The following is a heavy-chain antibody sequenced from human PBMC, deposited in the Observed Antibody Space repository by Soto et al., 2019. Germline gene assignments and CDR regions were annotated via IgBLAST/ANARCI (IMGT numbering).Heavy chain of an antibody. D-gene: IGHD1-26*01. CDR2: MNPNGGNT. CDR3: AREVGDNRFDY. J-gene: IGHJ4*02. V-gene: IGHV1-8*01. Sequence: QVQLVQSGAEVKKPGASVKVSCKASGYTFTSYDINWLRQATGQGLEWMGWMNPNGGNTGYAQKFKGRVTMTRNTSLSTAYMELSGLRSEDTAVYYCAREVGDNRFDYWGQRTLVTVSS. CDR1: GYTFTSYD.